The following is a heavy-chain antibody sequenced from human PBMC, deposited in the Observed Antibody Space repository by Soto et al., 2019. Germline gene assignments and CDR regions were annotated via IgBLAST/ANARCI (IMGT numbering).Heavy chain of an antibody. J-gene: IGHJ4*02. D-gene: IGHD4-17*01. V-gene: IGHV3-23*01. CDR3: ARTTTTKSRDY. CDR1: GFTFSSYY. CDR2: ISVTGSGT. Sequence: GGSLRLSCAASGFTFSSYYMSWVRQAPGKGLEYVSSISVTGSGTYYADSVKGRFTISRDNSKNTLYLQMNSLRVEDTAVYYCARTTTTKSRDYWGPGTLVTVSS.